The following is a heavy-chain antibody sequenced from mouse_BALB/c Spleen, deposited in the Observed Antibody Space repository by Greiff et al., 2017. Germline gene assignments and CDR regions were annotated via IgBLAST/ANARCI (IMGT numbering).Heavy chain of an antibody. CDR3: ARHYYGSSPNYFDY. J-gene: IGHJ2*01. Sequence: EVQGVESGGGLVQPGGSLKLSCAASGFTFSSYTMSWVRQTPEKRLEWVAYISNGGGSTYYPDTVKGRFTISRDNAKNTLYLQMSSLKSEDTAMYYCARHYYGSSPNYFDYWGQGTTLTVSS. CDR2: ISNGGGST. D-gene: IGHD1-1*01. V-gene: IGHV5-12-2*01. CDR1: GFTFSSYT.